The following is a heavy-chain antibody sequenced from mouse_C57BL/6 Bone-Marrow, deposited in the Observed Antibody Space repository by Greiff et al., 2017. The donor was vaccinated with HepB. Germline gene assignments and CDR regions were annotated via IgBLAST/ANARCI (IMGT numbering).Heavy chain of an antibody. CDR3: ARQITPWYFDV. CDR1: GFTFSSYG. V-gene: IGHV5-6*01. Sequence: EVKLVESGGDLVKPGGSLKLSCAASGFTFSSYGMSWVRQTPDKRLEWVATISSGGSYTYYPDSVKGRFTISRDNAKNTLYLQMSSLKSEDTAMYYCARQITPWYFDVWGTGTTVTVSS. D-gene: IGHD2-4*01. CDR2: ISSGGSYT. J-gene: IGHJ1*03.